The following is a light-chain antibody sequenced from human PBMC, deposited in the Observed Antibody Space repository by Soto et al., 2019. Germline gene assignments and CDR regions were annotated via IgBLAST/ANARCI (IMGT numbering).Light chain of an antibody. CDR2: GAS. CDR3: QHYGNSRT. V-gene: IGKV3-20*01. J-gene: IGKJ1*01. Sequence: EVELTQSPGTLSLSPGERATLSCRASHSVTSDLAWYQQKPGQAPRLLIYGASNRATGIPDRFSGSGSGIDFTITISRLEPEDFAVYYCQHYGNSRTFGQGTKVEIK. CDR1: HSVTSD.